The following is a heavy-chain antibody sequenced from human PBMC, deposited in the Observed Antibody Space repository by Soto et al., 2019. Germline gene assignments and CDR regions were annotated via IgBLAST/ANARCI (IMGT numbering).Heavy chain of an antibody. CDR3: AIPQPRYCTNGVCYGDYYYYYGMDV. Sequence: WASVKVSCKASGYTFTGYYMHWVRQAPGQGLEWMGWINPNSGGTNYAQKFQGRVTMTRDTSISTAYMELSRLRSDDTAVYYCAIPQPRYCTNGVCYGDYYYYYGMDVWGQGTTVTVSS. CDR2: INPNSGGT. J-gene: IGHJ6*02. D-gene: IGHD2-8*01. CDR1: GYTFTGYY. V-gene: IGHV1-2*02.